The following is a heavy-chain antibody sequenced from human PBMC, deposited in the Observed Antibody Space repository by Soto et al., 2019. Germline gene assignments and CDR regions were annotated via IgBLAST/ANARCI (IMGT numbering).Heavy chain of an antibody. CDR3: ARHHGPTTSENWFDP. CDR2: ISTYSGDT. V-gene: IGHV1-18*01. D-gene: IGHD5-12*01. J-gene: IGHJ5*02. Sequence: QVHLVQSGVEVKTPGASVKVSCKASGYTFFTYDISWVRQAPGQGLAWMGWISTYSGDTKYAQKFQGRVTMTTDTSTTTAYLELRSLRSDDTAVYYCARHHGPTTSENWFDPWGQGTLVTVSS. CDR1: GYTFFTYD.